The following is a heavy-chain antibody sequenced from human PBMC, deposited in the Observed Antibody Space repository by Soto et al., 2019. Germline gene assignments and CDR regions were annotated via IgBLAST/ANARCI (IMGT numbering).Heavy chain of an antibody. V-gene: IGHV4-34*01. CDR1: GGSVNRYY. Sequence: PSETLSLTCAVYGGSVNRYYWNWIRQPPGKGLEWIGEINHTGGTHYNPSLKSRVTMSVDTSKNQFSLRLSSVTAADTAIYFCATRITVFGLLIPPFDPWGQGTQVTSPQ. CDR3: ATRITVFGLLIPPFDP. J-gene: IGHJ5*02. D-gene: IGHD3-3*01. CDR2: INHTGGT.